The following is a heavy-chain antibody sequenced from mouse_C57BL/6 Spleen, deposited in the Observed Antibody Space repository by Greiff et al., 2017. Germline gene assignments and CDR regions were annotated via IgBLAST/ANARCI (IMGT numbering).Heavy chain of an antibody. CDR3: ARKSNRYYFDY. Sequence: VQLQQPGAELVRPGSSVKLSCMASGYTFTSYWMHWVKQRPIQGLEWIGNIDPSDSETHYNQKFKDKATLTVDKSSSTAYMQLSSLTSEDSAVYYCARKSNRYYFDYWGQGTTLTVSS. J-gene: IGHJ2*01. CDR1: GYTFTSYW. V-gene: IGHV1-52*01. D-gene: IGHD2-5*01. CDR2: IDPSDSET.